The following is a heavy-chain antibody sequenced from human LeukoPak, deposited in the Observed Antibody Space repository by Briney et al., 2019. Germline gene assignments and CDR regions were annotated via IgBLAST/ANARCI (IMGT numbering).Heavy chain of an antibody. CDR1: GGSISSYY. V-gene: IGHV4-4*07. CDR3: ARARGVVVPAAKARRGNWFDP. D-gene: IGHD2-2*01. Sequence: PSETLSLTCTVSGGSISSYYWSWIRQPAGKGLEWIGRIYTSGSTNYNPSLKSRVTMSVDTSKNQFSLKLSSVTAADTAVYYCARARGVVVPAAKARRGNWFDPWGQGTLVTVSS. CDR2: IYTSGST. J-gene: IGHJ5*02.